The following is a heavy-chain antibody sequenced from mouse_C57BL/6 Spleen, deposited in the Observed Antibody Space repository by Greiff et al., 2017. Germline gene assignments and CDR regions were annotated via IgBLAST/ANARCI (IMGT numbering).Heavy chain of an antibody. D-gene: IGHD2-3*01. CDR3: ARHDGYHVGFAY. CDR1: GFTFSDYG. V-gene: IGHV5-15*01. J-gene: IGHJ3*01. Sequence: EVQLVESGGGLVQPGGSLKLSCAASGFTFSDYGMAWVRQAPRKGPEWVAFISNLAYSIYYADTVTGRFTISRENAKNTLYLEMSSLRSEDTAMYYCARHDGYHVGFAYWGQGTLVTVSA. CDR2: ISNLAYSI.